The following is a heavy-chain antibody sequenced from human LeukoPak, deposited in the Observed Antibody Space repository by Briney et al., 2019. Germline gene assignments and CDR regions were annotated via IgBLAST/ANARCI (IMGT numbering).Heavy chain of an antibody. CDR3: AGKRAFYYFDS. J-gene: IGHJ4*02. CDR1: GGSFSGYY. Sequence: PSETLSLTCAVYGGSFSGYYWSWIRQPPGKGLEWIGEINHSGSTNYNPSLKSRVTISVDTSRNQFSLKLRSVTAADTAVYYCAGKRAFYYFDSWGPGTLVTVSA. CDR2: INHSGST. V-gene: IGHV4-34*01.